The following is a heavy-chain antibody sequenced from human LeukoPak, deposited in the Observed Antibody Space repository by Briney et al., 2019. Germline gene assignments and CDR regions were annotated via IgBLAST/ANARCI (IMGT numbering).Heavy chain of an antibody. J-gene: IGHJ6*03. V-gene: IGHV4-59*01. Sequence: SETLSLTCTVSGGSISSYYWSWIRQPPGKGLEWIGYIYYSGSTNYNPSLKSRVTISVDTSKNQFSLKLSSVTAADTAVYYCARASCTNGVCYTSSYYYYMDVWAKGTTVTVSS. D-gene: IGHD2-8*01. CDR2: IYYSGST. CDR1: GGSISSYY. CDR3: ARASCTNGVCYTSSYYYYMDV.